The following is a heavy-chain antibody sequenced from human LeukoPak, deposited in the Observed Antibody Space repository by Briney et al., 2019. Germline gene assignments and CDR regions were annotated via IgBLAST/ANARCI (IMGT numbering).Heavy chain of an antibody. CDR1: GFTVSNAC. D-gene: IGHD4-17*01. CDR3: TTGFGDYEFDP. V-gene: IGHV3-15*01. CDR2: IKSKTYGGTT. J-gene: IGHJ5*02. Sequence: WGSLRLSSAASGFTVSNACMSWVPQAPGQGLEWVGRIKSKTYGGTTDYAATVKGRFTISRDDSKNTLYLQMNSLKTEDTAVYYCTTGFGDYEFDPWGQGTLVTVSS.